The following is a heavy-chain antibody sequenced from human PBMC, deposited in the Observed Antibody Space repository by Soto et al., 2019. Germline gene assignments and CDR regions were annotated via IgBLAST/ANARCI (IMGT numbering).Heavy chain of an antibody. V-gene: IGHV4-59*01. D-gene: IGHD3-9*01. CDR2: IYYSGST. Sequence: SETLSLTCTVSGGSISSYYWSWIRQPPGKGLEWVGYIYYSGSTNYNPSLKSRVTISVDTSKNQFSLKLSSATAADTAVYYCARVLRYFDWFFEDYWGQGTLVTVSS. J-gene: IGHJ4*02. CDR3: ARVLRYFDWFFEDY. CDR1: GGSISSYY.